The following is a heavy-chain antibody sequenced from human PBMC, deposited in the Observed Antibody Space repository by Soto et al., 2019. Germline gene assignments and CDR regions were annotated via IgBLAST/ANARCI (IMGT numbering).Heavy chain of an antibody. CDR3: VSDRGFGHASVPYS. J-gene: IGHJ4*02. D-gene: IGHD3-10*01. Sequence: QAQLVESGGGVVQPGRSLRLSCAASGFAFSSYGMHWVRQAPGTGLEWVAVISYDGSLQHYADSVKGRFTISRDNSKNMVLLQMSILRAADTAVYYCVSDRGFGHASVPYSWGQGTLVSVSS. CDR2: ISYDGSLQ. V-gene: IGHV3-30*03. CDR1: GFAFSSYG.